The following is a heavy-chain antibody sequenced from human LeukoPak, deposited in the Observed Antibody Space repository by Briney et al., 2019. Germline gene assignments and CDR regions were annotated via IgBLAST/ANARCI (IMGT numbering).Heavy chain of an antibody. CDR3: ARDPQYYYMDV. CDR1: GYSFADYY. CDR2: INPNSGGT. Sequence: ASVKVSCKASGYSFADYYMHWVRQAPGQGLEWMGWINPNSGGTNYAQKFQGRVTMTRDTSISTAYMELSRLRSDDTAVYYCARDPQYYYMDVWGKGTTVTVSS. V-gene: IGHV1-2*02. J-gene: IGHJ6*03.